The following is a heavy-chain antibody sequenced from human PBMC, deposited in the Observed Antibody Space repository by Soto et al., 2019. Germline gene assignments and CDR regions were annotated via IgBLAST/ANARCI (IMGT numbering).Heavy chain of an antibody. Sequence: QVQLVQCGGEVKKPGASVNVSCKASGYTFTNYGINWVRQAPGQALEWMGWISTYNGHTNSPQKLQGRVTMTRDISTSTAYMELRSLSSDDPAVYYCARVVAARRGDTFAMDVWGQGTTVTVSS. V-gene: IGHV1-18*01. D-gene: IGHD6-6*01. CDR1: GYTFTNYG. J-gene: IGHJ6*02. CDR2: ISTYNGHT. CDR3: ARVVAARRGDTFAMDV.